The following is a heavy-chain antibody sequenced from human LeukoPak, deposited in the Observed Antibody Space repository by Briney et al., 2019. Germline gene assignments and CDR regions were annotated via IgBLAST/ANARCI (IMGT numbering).Heavy chain of an antibody. V-gene: IGHV3-7*04. CDR2: IKHDASEK. J-gene: IGHJ3*02. CDR3: ARTTKYSFDI. D-gene: IGHD2/OR15-2a*01. Sequence: GGSLRLSCVASGFTFSDYWMSWVRQAPGKGLEWVAHIKHDASEKYYVDSVKGRFTISRDNAKNSLYLSMNSLRSEGTAVYYCARTTKYSFDIWGQGTMVTVSS. CDR1: GFTFSDYW.